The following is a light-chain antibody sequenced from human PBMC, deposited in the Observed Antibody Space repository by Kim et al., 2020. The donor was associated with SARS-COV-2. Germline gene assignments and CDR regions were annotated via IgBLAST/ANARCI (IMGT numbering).Light chain of an antibody. CDR1: NSNIGVNT. J-gene: IGLJ3*02. Sequence: QSVLTQPPSASGTPGQRVTISCSGSNSNIGVNTVNWYQQFPGTGPKLLIYRNNQRPSGVPDRFSGSKSGTSASLALSGLLSEDEADYYCATWDDSLNAWVFGGGTQLTVL. CDR2: RNN. V-gene: IGLV1-44*01. CDR3: ATWDDSLNAWV.